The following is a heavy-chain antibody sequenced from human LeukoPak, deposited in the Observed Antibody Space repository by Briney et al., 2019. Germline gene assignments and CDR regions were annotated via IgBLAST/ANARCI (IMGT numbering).Heavy chain of an antibody. J-gene: IGHJ3*02. CDR1: GFTFSSYE. V-gene: IGHV3-48*03. CDR3: ARAVVVAADAFDI. D-gene: IGHD2-15*01. CDR2: ISSSGSTI. Sequence: GGSLRLSCAASGFTFSSYEMNWVRQAPGKGLEWVSYISSSGSTIYYADSVKGRFTISRDNAKNSLYLQMNSLRAEDTAVYYCARAVVVAADAFDIWGQGTMVTVSS.